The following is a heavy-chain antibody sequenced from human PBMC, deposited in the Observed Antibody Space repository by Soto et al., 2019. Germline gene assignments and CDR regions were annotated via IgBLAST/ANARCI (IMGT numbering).Heavy chain of an antibody. D-gene: IGHD3-10*01. J-gene: IGHJ3*02. CDR1: GFTFSSYS. V-gene: IGHV3-48*01. CDR3: ARERLYYYGSGSYYPPNAFDI. Sequence: TGGSLRLSCAASGFTFSSYSMNWVRQAPGKGLEWVSYISSSSSTIYYADSVKGRFTISRDNAKNSLYLQMNSLRAEDTAVYYCARERLYYYGSGSYYPPNAFDIWGQGTMVTVSS. CDR2: ISSSSSTI.